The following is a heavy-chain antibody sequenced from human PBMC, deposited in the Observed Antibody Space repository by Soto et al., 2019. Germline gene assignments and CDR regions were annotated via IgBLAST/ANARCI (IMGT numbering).Heavy chain of an antibody. V-gene: IGHV4-59*01. Sequence: QVQLQESGPGLVKPSETLSLTCTVSGGSISSYYWSWIRQPPGKGLEWIGYIYYSGSTNYNPSHKSRVTISVDTSKNQFSLKLSSVTAADTAVYYCAREGLTGTIGLYYYYGMDVGGQGTTVTVSS. CDR1: GGSISSYY. CDR3: AREGLTGTIGLYYYYGMDV. CDR2: IYYSGST. J-gene: IGHJ6*02. D-gene: IGHD1-7*01.